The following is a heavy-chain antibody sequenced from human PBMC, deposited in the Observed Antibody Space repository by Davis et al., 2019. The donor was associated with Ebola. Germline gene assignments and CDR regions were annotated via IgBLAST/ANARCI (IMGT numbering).Heavy chain of an antibody. D-gene: IGHD1-14*01. Sequence: AASVKVSCKASGYTFSSYAMHWVRQAPGQRLEWMGWINAGNNRKYSQKFQGRVTITRDTSTSTAYMELSSLRSEDTAVYYCARGGIGTKEQNYYYDGMDVWGKGTTVTVSS. V-gene: IGHV1-3*01. CDR3: ARGGIGTKEQNYYYDGMDV. J-gene: IGHJ6*04. CDR1: GYTFSSYA. CDR2: INAGNNR.